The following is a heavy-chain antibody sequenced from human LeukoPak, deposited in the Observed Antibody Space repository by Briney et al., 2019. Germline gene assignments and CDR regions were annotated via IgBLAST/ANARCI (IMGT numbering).Heavy chain of an antibody. V-gene: IGHV1-2*06. CDR1: GYTFTGYY. D-gene: IGHD3-10*01. Sequence: GASVKVSCKVSGYTFTGYYLHWVRQAPGQGLEWMGRINPSSGGTNYAQKFQGRVTMTRDTSINTAYMDLSSLRSDDTAVYYCARGPSGSDYWGQGTLVTVPS. CDR3: ARGPSGSDY. CDR2: INPSSGGT. J-gene: IGHJ4*02.